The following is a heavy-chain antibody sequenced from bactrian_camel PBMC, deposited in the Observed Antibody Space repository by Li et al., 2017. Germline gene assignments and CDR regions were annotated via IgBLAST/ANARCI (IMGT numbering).Heavy chain of an antibody. CDR1: GFSVDSSD. D-gene: IGHD2*01. V-gene: IGHV3S63*01. CDR2: FNRADGV. Sequence: VQLVESGGGSVQAGGSLRLSCTASGFSVDSSDMGWYRQAPQNECELVASFNRADGVYYRDSVKGRFTLSQDNAKNTVDLQMNNLKPDDTAVYYCATGLLRDSGGNCYTGGYDRYNFWGQGTQVTVS. J-gene: IGHJ4*01. CDR3: ATGLLRDSGGNCYTGGYDRYNF.